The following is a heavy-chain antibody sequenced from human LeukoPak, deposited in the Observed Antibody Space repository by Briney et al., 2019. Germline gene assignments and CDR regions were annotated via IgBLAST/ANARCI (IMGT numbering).Heavy chain of an antibody. D-gene: IGHD5-18*01. CDR1: GFTFSSYG. CDR3: ARIGYSYGSYYYYGMDV. J-gene: IGHJ6*02. Sequence: GRSLRLSCAASGFTFSSYGMHWVRQAPGKGLEWVAIVWYDGSKKYYADSVKGRFTISRDNSKITLYLQMNSLRAEDTAVYYCARIGYSYGSYYYYGMDVWGQGTTVTVSS. CDR2: VWYDGSKK. V-gene: IGHV3-33*01.